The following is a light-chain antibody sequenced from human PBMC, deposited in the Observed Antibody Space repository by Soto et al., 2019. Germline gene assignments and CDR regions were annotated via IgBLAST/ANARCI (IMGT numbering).Light chain of an antibody. Sequence: DILLTQSPLSLPVTPGEPASISCRSSQSLLHSTGYNFLDWYLQRPGQSPQLLIYLGSNRASGVPDRFNGSGSGTDFTLKITRVEAVDVGIYYCMQALQTPYTFGQGTKLDIK. CDR2: LGS. J-gene: IGKJ2*01. CDR1: QSLLHSTGYNF. V-gene: IGKV2-28*01. CDR3: MQALQTPYT.